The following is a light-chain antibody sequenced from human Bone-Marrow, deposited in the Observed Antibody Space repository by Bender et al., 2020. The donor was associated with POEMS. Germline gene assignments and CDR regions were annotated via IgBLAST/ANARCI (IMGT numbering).Light chain of an antibody. Sequence: QSVLTQPPSASGTPGQSVIISCSGTDSNFGGNNVNWYQHLPGTAPRFVVYSNYQRPSGVPARFSGSNSGDTATLTISSVEAGDEADYYCQVWDRDSEHYVFGTGTKVTVL. CDR1: DSNFGGNN. V-gene: IGLV1-44*01. CDR3: QVWDRDSEHYV. CDR2: SNY. J-gene: IGLJ1*01.